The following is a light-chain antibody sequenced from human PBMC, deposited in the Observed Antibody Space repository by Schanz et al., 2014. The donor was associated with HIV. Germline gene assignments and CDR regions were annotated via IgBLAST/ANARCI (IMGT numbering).Light chain of an antibody. CDR2: RDN. J-gene: IGLJ3*02. CDR1: SSNIGNNY. V-gene: IGLV1-47*01. CDR3: ATWDDSLNGWV. Sequence: QSVLTQPPSASGTPGQRVTISCSGSSSNIGNNYVYWYQQFPGTAPKLLIYRDNQRPSGVPDRFSGSKSGNTASLTISGLQPEDEADYYCATWDDSLNGWVFGGGTKLTVL.